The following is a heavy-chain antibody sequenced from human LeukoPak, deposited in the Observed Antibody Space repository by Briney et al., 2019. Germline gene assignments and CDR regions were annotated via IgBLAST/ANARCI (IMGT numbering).Heavy chain of an antibody. CDR1: GGSISSGGYY. D-gene: IGHD3-22*01. Sequence: PSQTLSLTCTVSGGSISSGGYYWSWIRQHPGKGLEWIGYIYYSGSTYYNPSLKSRVTISVDTSKNQFSLKLSSVTAADTAVYYCARGGLNYYDSSDPSYWGQGTLVTVSS. CDR2: IYYSGST. CDR3: ARGGLNYYDSSDPSY. V-gene: IGHV4-31*03. J-gene: IGHJ4*02.